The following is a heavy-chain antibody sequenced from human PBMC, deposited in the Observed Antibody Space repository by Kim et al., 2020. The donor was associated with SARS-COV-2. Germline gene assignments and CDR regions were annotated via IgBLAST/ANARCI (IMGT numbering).Heavy chain of an antibody. Sequence: SETLSLTCAVYGGSFSGYYWSWIRQPPGKGLEWIGEINHSGSTNYNPSLKSRVTISVDTSKNQFSLKLSSVTAADTAVYYCARAPGRGSGRRGYYYYGMDVWVQGATVTVSS. CDR1: GGSFSGYY. D-gene: IGHD3-10*01. CDR2: INHSGST. J-gene: IGHJ6*02. CDR3: ARAPGRGSGRRGYYYYGMDV. V-gene: IGHV4-34*01.